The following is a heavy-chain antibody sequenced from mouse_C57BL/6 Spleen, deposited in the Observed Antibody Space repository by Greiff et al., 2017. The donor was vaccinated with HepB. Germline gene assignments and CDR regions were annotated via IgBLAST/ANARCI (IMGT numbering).Heavy chain of an antibody. V-gene: IGHV1-54*01. J-gene: IGHJ2*01. CDR3: ARCNTTVVAGY. CDR1: GYAFTNYL. D-gene: IGHD1-1*01. CDR2: INPGSGGT. Sequence: VQLQQSGAELVRPGTSVKVSCKASGYAFTNYLIEWVKQRPGQGLEWIGVINPGSGGTNYNEKFKGKATLTADKSSSTTYMQLSSLTSEDSAVYFCARCNTTVVAGYWGQGTTLTVSS.